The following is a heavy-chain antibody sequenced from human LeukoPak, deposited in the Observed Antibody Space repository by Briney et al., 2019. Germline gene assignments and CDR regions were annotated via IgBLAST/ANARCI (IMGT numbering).Heavy chain of an antibody. CDR2: ISAYNGNT. J-gene: IGHJ3*02. Sequence: ASVKVSXKASGYTFTSYGISWVRQAPGQGLEWMGWISAYNGNTNYAQKLQGRVTMTTDTSTSTAYMELRSLRSDATAVYYCARDLSGDTYYYDSSYTGGGSGDNAFDIWGQGTMVTVSS. D-gene: IGHD3-22*01. V-gene: IGHV1-18*01. CDR1: GYTFTSYG. CDR3: ARDLSGDTYYYDSSYTGGGSGDNAFDI.